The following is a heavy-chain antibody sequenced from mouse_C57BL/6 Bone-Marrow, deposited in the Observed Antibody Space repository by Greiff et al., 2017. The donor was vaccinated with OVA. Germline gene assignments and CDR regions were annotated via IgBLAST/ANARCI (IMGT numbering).Heavy chain of an antibody. CDR2: ISSGSSTI. CDR3: AIYYDYDVGWYFDV. Sequence: EVQLVESGGGLVKPGGSLKLSCAASGFTFSDYGMHWVRQAPEKGLAWVAYISSGSSTIYYADTVKGRFTISRDNAKNTLFLQMTSLRSEDTAMYYCAIYYDYDVGWYFDVWGTGTTVTVSS. D-gene: IGHD2-4*01. V-gene: IGHV5-17*01. J-gene: IGHJ1*03. CDR1: GFTFSDYG.